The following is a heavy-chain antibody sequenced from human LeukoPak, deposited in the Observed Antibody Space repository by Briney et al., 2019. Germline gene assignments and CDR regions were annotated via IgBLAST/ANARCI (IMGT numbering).Heavy chain of an antibody. V-gene: IGHV3-74*01. CDR3: ARDKYDFWSGFAYYYGMDV. CDR2: IKGGGGSP. CDR1: GFPFSKYW. Sequence: PGGSLRLSCAASGFPFSKYWVHWVRQVSGKGLVWVSRIKGGGGSPTYADSVKGRFTISRDNAKNTLYLQMNNLRAEDMAVYYCARDKYDFWSGFAYYYGMDVWGQGTTVTVSS. J-gene: IGHJ6*02. D-gene: IGHD3-3*01.